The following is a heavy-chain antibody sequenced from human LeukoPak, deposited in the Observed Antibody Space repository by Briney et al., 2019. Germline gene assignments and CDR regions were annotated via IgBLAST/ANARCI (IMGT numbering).Heavy chain of an antibody. J-gene: IGHJ4*02. CDR2: FDPEDGET. D-gene: IGHD2-2*01. CDR3: ATARSSTSCPHHFDY. V-gene: IGHV1-24*01. CDR1: GYTLTELS. Sequence: ASVKVSCKVSGYTLTELSMHWVRQAPGKGLEWMGGFDPEDGETIYAQKFRGRVTMTEDTSTDTAYMELSSLRSEDTAVYYCATARSSTSCPHHFDYWGQGTLVTVSS.